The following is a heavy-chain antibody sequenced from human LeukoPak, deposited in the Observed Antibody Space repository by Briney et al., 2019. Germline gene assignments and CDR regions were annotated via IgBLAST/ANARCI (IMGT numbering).Heavy chain of an antibody. CDR1: GFTFSSYW. V-gene: IGHV3-7*01. CDR3: VRVGVWAGGRFWLDY. J-gene: IGHJ4*02. D-gene: IGHD2-15*01. CDR2: IKQDGSEK. Sequence: GVSLRLSCAASGFTFSSYWMSWVRQAPGKGLEWVANIKQDGSEKNYLDSVKGRFTISRDNAKNSLYLQMNSLRAEDTAVFYCVRVGVWAGGRFWLDYWGQGTLVTVSS.